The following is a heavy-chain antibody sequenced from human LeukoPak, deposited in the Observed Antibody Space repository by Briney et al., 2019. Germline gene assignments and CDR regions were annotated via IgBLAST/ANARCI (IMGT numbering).Heavy chain of an antibody. V-gene: IGHV4-39*07. J-gene: IGHJ4*02. CDR1: GGSISSSSYY. D-gene: IGHD6-13*01. CDR2: IYYSGST. Sequence: SETLSLTCTVSGGSISSSSYYWGWIRQPPGKGLEWIGSIYYSGSTYYNPSLKSRVTISVDTSKNQFSLRLSSVTAADTAVYYCAKRVAAAGIFDYWGQGTLVTVSS. CDR3: AKRVAAAGIFDY.